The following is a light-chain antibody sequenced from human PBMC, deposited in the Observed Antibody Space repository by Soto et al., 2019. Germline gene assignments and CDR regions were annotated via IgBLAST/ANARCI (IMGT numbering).Light chain of an antibody. CDR1: QSVNDR. CDR2: LAS. J-gene: IGKJ2*01. V-gene: IGKV3-15*01. Sequence: EVVVTQSPATLSVSPGERVTLSCRASQSVNDRLAWYQHKPGQPPRLLIYLASLRATGTAARFSGSGSGTDFTLTINSIQSEDFAVYYCQQYGTWPYTFGQGTTLDIK. CDR3: QQYGTWPYT.